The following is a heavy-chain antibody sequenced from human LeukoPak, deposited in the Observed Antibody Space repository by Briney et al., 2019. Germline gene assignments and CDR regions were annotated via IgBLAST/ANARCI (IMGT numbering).Heavy chain of an antibody. CDR1: GGSISSYY. V-gene: IGHV4-59*01. CDR2: IYYSGST. D-gene: IGHD2-15*01. J-gene: IGHJ5*02. CDR3: ARGDKYCSGGSCYPNWFDP. Sequence: PSETLSLACTVSGGSISSYYWSWIRQPPGKGLEWIGYIYYSGSTNYNPSLKSRVTISVDTSKNQFSLKLSSVTAADTAVYYCARGDKYCSGGSCYPNWFDPWGQGTLVTVSS.